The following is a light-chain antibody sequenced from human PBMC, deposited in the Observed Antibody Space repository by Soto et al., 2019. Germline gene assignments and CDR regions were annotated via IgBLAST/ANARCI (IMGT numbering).Light chain of an antibody. V-gene: IGLV2-14*01. J-gene: IGLJ2*01. CDR1: SSDVGGYNY. CDR2: DVS. CDR3: SSYTSSSTLEVV. Sequence: QSVLTQPASVSGSPGQSITISCTGTSSDVGGYNYVSWYQQHPGKAPKLMIYDVSNRPSGVSNRFSGSKSGNTASLTISGLQAEDEADYYCSSYTSSSTLEVVFGGGTKVTV.